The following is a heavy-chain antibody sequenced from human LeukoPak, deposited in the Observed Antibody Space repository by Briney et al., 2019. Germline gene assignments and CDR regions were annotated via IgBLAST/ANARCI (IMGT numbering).Heavy chain of an antibody. Sequence: GGSLRLSCAASGFTFSSYDMNWVRQAPGKGLEWVSYISSSGSTIYYADSVKGRFTISRDNAKNSLYLQMNSLRAEDTAVYYCARLEYSSSWYFDYWGQGTLVTVSS. CDR1: GFTFSSYD. J-gene: IGHJ4*02. D-gene: IGHD6-13*01. V-gene: IGHV3-48*03. CDR3: ARLEYSSSWYFDY. CDR2: ISSSGSTI.